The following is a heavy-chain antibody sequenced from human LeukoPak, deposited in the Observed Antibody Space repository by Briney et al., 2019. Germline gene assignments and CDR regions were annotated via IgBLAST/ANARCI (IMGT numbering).Heavy chain of an antibody. CDR1: GGSISSGDYY. J-gene: IGHJ5*02. V-gene: IGHV4-30-4*01. CDR3: ARAPFWSGYSQWFDP. CDR2: IYYSGSI. D-gene: IGHD3-3*01. Sequence: PSQTLSLTCTVSGGSISSGDYYWSWIRQPPGKGLEWIGYIYYSGSIYYNPSLKSRVTISVDTSKNQFSLKLSSVTAADTAVYYCARAPFWSGYSQWFDPWGQGTLVTVSS.